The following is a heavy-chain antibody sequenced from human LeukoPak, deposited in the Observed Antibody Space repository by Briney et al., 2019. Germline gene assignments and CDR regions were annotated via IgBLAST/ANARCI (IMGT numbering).Heavy chain of an antibody. D-gene: IGHD1-1*01. CDR3: ARSPKRYNWNDPDAFDI. Sequence: GSSVKVSCKASGGTFSSYAISWVRQAPGQGLEWMGGIIPIFGTANYAQKFQGRVTITADESTSTAYMELSSLRSEDTAVYYCARSPKRYNWNDPDAFDIWGQGTMVTVS. V-gene: IGHV1-69*01. CDR2: IIPIFGTA. J-gene: IGHJ3*02. CDR1: GGTFSSYA.